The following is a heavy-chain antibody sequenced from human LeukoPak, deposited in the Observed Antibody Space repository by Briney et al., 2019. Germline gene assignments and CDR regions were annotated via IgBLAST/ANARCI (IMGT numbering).Heavy chain of an antibody. CDR2: INAGNGNT. D-gene: IGHD3-22*01. V-gene: IGHV1-3*03. CDR1: GYTFTTYN. J-gene: IGHJ6*03. Sequence: ASVKVPCKASGYTFTTYNINWVRQAPGQGLEWMGWINAGNGNTKYSQEFQGRVTITRDTSASTAYMELSSLRSEDMAVYYCARGDYYDSSGPYYYYYMDVWGKGTTATVSS. CDR3: ARGDYYDSSGPYYYYYMDV.